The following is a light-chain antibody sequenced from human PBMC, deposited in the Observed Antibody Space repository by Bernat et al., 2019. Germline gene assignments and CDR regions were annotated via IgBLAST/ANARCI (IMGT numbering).Light chain of an antibody. V-gene: IGKV1-13*02. J-gene: IGKJ1*01. CDR2: SAS. Sequence: SVGDRVTISCRASQNISSVLAWYQQKPGKSPKLLIYSASTLQSGIPSRFSGSGSETDFTLTISSLQPEDSATYYCRKVYGNPWTLGQGSKGEMK. CDR1: QNISSV. CDR3: RKVYGNPWT.